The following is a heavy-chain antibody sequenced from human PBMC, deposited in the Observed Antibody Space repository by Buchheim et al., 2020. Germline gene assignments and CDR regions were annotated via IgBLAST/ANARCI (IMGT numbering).Heavy chain of an antibody. D-gene: IGHD3-22*01. CDR1: GGFISSGSYY. Sequence: QVQLQESGPGLVKPSQTLSLTCTVSGGFISSGSYYWSWIRQPAGKGLEWIGRIYTSGSTNYNPPLKSRVTISVDTSKNQFSLKLSSVTAADTAVYYCASGSYDSSGYYRDYWGQGTL. J-gene: IGHJ4*02. V-gene: IGHV4-61*02. CDR2: IYTSGST. CDR3: ASGSYDSSGYYRDY.